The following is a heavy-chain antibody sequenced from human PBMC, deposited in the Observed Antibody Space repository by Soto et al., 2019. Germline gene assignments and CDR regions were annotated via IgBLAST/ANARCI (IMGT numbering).Heavy chain of an antibody. CDR1: GGSINSGDYY. D-gene: IGHD5-12*01. CDR3: ALRFGTA. V-gene: IGHV4-30-4*01. Sequence: QVQLQESGPGLVKPSQTLSLTCTVSGGSINSGDYYWSWIRQPPGKGLESIGYIYYSGTTYYNPSLRSRVTISLDTSKNRVSLKLNSVTAADTAVYYCALRFGTAWGQGTTVTVSS. J-gene: IGHJ6*02. CDR2: IYYSGTT.